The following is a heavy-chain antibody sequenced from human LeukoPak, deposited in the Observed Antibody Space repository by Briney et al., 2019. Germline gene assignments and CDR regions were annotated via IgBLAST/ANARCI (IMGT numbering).Heavy chain of an antibody. CDR1: GFTVSSNY. CDR3: ARGSEWQPQLTGPPRGHYFYYMDV. V-gene: IGHV3-53*01. CDR2: IYSGGST. D-gene: IGHD6-13*01. Sequence: GGSLRLSCAASGFTVSSNYMSWVRQGPGKGLEWVSVIYSGGSTYYADSVKGRFTISRDNSKSTLYLQMHSLRAEDTAVYYCARGSEWQPQLTGPPRGHYFYYMDVWGKGTTVTISS. J-gene: IGHJ6*03.